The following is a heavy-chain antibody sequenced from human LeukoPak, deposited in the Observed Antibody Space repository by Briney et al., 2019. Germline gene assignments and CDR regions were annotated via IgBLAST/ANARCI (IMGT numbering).Heavy chain of an antibody. J-gene: IGHJ4*02. D-gene: IGHD2-21*02. CDR2: IYPGDYET. CDR1: GYSFSNYW. Sequence: RGESLKISCEDSGYSFSNYWIGWVRQMPGKGLEWMGIIYPGDYETRYSPSFQGLVTISVDKSISTAYLQWSSLKASDTAMYYCAIPPGYCGNDCSFDHWGQGTLVTVSS. CDR3: AIPPGYCGNDCSFDH. V-gene: IGHV5-51*01.